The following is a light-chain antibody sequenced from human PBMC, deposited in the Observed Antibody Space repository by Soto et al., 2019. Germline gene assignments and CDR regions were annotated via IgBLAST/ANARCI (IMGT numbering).Light chain of an antibody. Sequence: EIVMTQSPATLSVSPGGRATLSCRASQSISDTLAWYQQKPGQAPRLLIYGASSRAAGIPDKFSGSGSGTDFTLTISRLEPEDFAVYYCQQYGESPWKCDQGTKVDIK. V-gene: IGKV3-20*01. J-gene: IGKJ1*01. CDR3: QQYGESPWK. CDR2: GAS. CDR1: QSISDT.